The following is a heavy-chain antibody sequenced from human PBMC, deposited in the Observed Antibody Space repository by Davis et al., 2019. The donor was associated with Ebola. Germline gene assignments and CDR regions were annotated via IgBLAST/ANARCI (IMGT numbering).Heavy chain of an antibody. J-gene: IGHJ4*02. V-gene: IGHV1-69*04. D-gene: IGHD5-24*01. Sequence: AASVTVSCKASRCTFRNYSISWLRQAPRQGLEWMGRIIPILGIANYAQKFQGRVTITADKSTSTAYMELSSLRSEDTAVYYCARAAWLQKRGFDYWGQGTLVTVSS. CDR2: IIPILGIA. CDR1: RCTFRNYS. CDR3: ARAAWLQKRGFDY.